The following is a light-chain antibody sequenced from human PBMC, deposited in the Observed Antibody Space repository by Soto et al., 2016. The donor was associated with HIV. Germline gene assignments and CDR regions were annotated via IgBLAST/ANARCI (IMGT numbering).Light chain of an antibody. V-gene: IGKV1-NL1*01. CDR2: TAS. J-gene: IGKJ4*01. CDR3: QQYYSSPLT. Sequence: DIQMTQSPSSLSASVGDRVTITCRASQGISNSLAWYQQKPGKAPKLLLYTASRLESGVPSRFSGSGSGTDYTLTISSLQPEICNLFCQQYYSSPLTFGGGTKGGGSN. CDR1: QGISNS.